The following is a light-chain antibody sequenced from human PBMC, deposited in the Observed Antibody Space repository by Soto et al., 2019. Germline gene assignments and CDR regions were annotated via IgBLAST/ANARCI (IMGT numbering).Light chain of an antibody. CDR3: QQYGDSPWT. Sequence: EIVLTQSPDTLSLSPGERATLSCRASQSVGSTYSAWYQQKPGQAPRLLIYGASSRATGIPDRFSGSGSGTDFTLTISRLEPEDFAVYYCQQYGDSPWTFGQGTKVEIK. V-gene: IGKV3-20*01. CDR1: QSVGSTY. J-gene: IGKJ1*01. CDR2: GAS.